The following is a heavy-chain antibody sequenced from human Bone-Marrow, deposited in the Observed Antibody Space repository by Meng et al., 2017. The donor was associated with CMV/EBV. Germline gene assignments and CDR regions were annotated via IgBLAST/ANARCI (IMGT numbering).Heavy chain of an antibody. J-gene: IGHJ5*02. CDR2: INYSGST. D-gene: IGHD6-6*01. V-gene: IGHV4-39*07. CDR3: AREAAARPWWFDP. Sequence: VSCGSLTTPNYNWGWTRQPPGMGLEWIGSINYSGSTSYNVSLESRVIISVDMSKNQFSLKLSSVTAADTAVYYCAREAAARPWWFDPWGQGTLVTVSS. CDR1: CGSLTTPNYN.